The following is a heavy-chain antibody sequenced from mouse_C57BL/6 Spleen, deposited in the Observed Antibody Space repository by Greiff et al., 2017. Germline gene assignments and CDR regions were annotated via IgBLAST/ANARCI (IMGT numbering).Heavy chain of an antibody. V-gene: IGHV1-26*01. CDR3: ARYGEGGGNYV. CDR2: INPNNGGT. Sequence: EVQLQQSGPELVKPGASVKISCKASGYTFTDYYMNWVKQSHGKSLEWIGDINPNNGGTSYNQKFKGKATLTVDKSSSTAYMELRSLTSEDSAVYYCARYGEGGGNYVWGTGTTVTVSS. D-gene: IGHD2-1*01. CDR1: GYTFTDYY. J-gene: IGHJ1*03.